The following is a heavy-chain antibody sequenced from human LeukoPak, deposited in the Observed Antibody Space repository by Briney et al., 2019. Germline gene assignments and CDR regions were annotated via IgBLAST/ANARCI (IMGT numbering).Heavy chain of an antibody. CDR1: GLTFVSYG. V-gene: IGHV3-7*01. CDR3: ARKNGLDY. CDR2: IKQDGSEK. J-gene: IGHJ4*02. Sequence: GGPRGLSWAAPGLTFVSYGMSGVGKAPGKGLEWVANIKQDGSEKYYVDSVKGRFTISRDNAKNSLYLQMNSLRAEDTAVYYCARKNGLDYWGQGTLVTVSS.